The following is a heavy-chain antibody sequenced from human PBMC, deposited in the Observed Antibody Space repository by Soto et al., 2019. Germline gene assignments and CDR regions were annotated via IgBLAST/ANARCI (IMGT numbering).Heavy chain of an antibody. V-gene: IGHV3-23*01. J-gene: IGHJ4*02. CDR2: ISGSGGST. Sequence: GGSLGLSCAASGFTFSNYAMSWVRQAPGKGLEWVSAISGSGGSTYYADSVKGRFTISRDNSKNTLYLQMSSLRVEDTAVYYCAKDRLAGIFDYWGQGTQVTXSS. CDR1: GFTFSNYA. CDR3: AKDRLAGIFDY. D-gene: IGHD1-20*01.